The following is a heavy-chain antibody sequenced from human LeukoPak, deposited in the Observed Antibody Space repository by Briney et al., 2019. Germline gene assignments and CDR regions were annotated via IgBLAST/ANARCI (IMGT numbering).Heavy chain of an antibody. D-gene: IGHD3-16*01. CDR1: GGSISSYY. CDR3: ARERGIKSFDP. Sequence: SETLSLTCTVSGGSISSYYWSWIRQPPGKGLEWSGYIYYSGGTNYNPSLKSRVTISVDTSKNQFSLKLSSVTAADTAVYYCARERGIKSFDPWGQGTLVTVSS. CDR2: IYYSGGT. J-gene: IGHJ5*02. V-gene: IGHV4-59*01.